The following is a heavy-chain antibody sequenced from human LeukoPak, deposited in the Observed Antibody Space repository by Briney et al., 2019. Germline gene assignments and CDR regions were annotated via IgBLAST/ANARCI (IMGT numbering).Heavy chain of an antibody. V-gene: IGHV3-23*01. CDR2: LNGIGSTT. CDR3: AKTYFGSGSYYSGPNDS. Sequence: GGSLRLSCAASGFTFSSYAMSWVRQAPEKGLEWVSALNGIGSTTSYADSVKGRFAISRDNSKNTLYLQMNSLRAEDTAVYYCAKTYFGSGSYYSGPNDSWGQGTLVTVSS. D-gene: IGHD3-10*01. CDR1: GFTFSSYA. J-gene: IGHJ4*02.